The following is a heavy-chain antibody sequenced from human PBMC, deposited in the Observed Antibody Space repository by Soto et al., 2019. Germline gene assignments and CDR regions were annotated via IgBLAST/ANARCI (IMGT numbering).Heavy chain of an antibody. D-gene: IGHD3-9*01. Sequence: SETLSLTCTVSGGSISSYYWRWIRQPPGKGLEWIGYIYYSGSTNYNPSLKSRVTISVDTSKNQFSLKLSSVTAADTAVYYCARGYYDILTGYYGSRYGMDVWGQGTTVTVSS. V-gene: IGHV4-59*01. CDR3: ARGYYDILTGYYGSRYGMDV. J-gene: IGHJ6*02. CDR1: GGSISSYY. CDR2: IYYSGST.